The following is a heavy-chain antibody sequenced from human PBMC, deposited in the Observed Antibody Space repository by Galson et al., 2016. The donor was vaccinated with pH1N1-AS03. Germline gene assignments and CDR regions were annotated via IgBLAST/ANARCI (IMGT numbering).Heavy chain of an antibody. Sequence: SLRLSCAASGFTFSNYVINWVRQAPGKGLEWVSSITSSTKYIYYADSVKGRFTISRDNAKNSLFLQMNRLRAEDTAVYYCAREMGVTTFDYWGPGNPGHRLL. J-gene: IGHJ4*02. CDR1: GFTFSNYV. V-gene: IGHV3-21*01. CDR2: ITSSTKYI. CDR3: AREMGVTTFDY. D-gene: IGHD1-26*01.